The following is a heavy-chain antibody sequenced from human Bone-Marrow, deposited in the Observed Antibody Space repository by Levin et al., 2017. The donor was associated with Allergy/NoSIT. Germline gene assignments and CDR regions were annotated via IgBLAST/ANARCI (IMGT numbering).Heavy chain of an antibody. CDR2: MNPNSGNT. CDR3: ASEQWLRGGNGRYSYYGMDV. D-gene: IGHD6-19*01. CDR1: GYTFTTHD. V-gene: IGHV1-8*01. Sequence: ASVKVSCKASGYTFTTHDVNWVRQATGQGLEWMAWMNPNSGNTNYAQKFQGRVTLTRDTSIRTVYMELSSLRSEDTAVYYCASEQWLRGGNGRYSYYGMDVWGQGTTVTVSS. J-gene: IGHJ6*02.